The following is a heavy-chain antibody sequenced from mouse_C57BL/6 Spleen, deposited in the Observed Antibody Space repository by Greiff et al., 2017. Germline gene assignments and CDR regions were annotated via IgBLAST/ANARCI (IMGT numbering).Heavy chain of an antibody. CDR3: ARHRVSYSNYGYFDV. Sequence: EVMLVESGGGLVKPGGSLKLSCAASGFTFSSYTMSWVRQTPEKRLEWVATISGGGGNTYYPDSVKGRFTISRDNAKNTLYLQMSSQRSEDTALYYCARHRVSYSNYGYFDVWGTGTTVTVSS. V-gene: IGHV5-9*01. CDR1: GFTFSSYT. D-gene: IGHD2-5*01. J-gene: IGHJ1*03. CDR2: ISGGGGNT.